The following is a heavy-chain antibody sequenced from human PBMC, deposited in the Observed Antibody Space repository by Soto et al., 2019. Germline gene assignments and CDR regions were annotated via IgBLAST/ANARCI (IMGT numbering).Heavy chain of an antibody. V-gene: IGHV3-74*01. J-gene: IGHJ4*01. CDR1: GFTFSSYW. Sequence: EVQLVESGGGLVQPGGSLRLSCAASGFTFSSYWMHWVRQAPGKGLVWVSRINSDGSSTSYADSVKGRFTISRDNAKNTLYLQMNSLRADDTTVYYCARDPDDSSGYYPQFDYWGQGTLVTVSS. CDR3: ARDPDDSSGYYPQFDY. D-gene: IGHD3-22*01. CDR2: INSDGSST.